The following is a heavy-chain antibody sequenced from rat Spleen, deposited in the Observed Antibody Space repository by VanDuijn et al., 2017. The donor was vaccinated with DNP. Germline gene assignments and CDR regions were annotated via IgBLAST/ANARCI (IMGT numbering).Heavy chain of an antibody. CDR1: AYSITSNY. CDR2: ISYSGYT. D-gene: IGHD1-4*01. V-gene: IGHV3-1*01. CDR3: VRWTAGIDS. J-gene: IGHJ2*01. Sequence: EVQLQESGPGLVKPSQSLSLTCSVSAYSITSNYWGWIRKFPGNNMEWIGHISYSGYTSYNPSLKGRISITRDTSKNQFFLQLNSVTTEDTATYYRVRWTAGIDSWGQGVMVTVSS.